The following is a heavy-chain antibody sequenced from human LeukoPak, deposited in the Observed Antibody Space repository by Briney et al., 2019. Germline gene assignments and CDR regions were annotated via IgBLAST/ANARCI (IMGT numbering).Heavy chain of an antibody. CDR3: ARGQYYYDSSGYWALGV. J-gene: IGHJ6*04. V-gene: IGHV1-2*02. D-gene: IGHD3-22*01. CDR1: GYTFTGYY. Sequence: ASVKVSCKASGYTFTGYYMHWVRQAPGQGLEWMGWINPNSGGTNYAQKFQGRVTMTRDTSISTAYMELSRLRSDDTAVYYCARGQYYYDSSGYWALGVWGKGTTVTVSS. CDR2: INPNSGGT.